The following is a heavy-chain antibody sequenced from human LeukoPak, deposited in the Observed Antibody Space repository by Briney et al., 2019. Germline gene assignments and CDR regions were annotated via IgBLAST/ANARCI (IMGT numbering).Heavy chain of an antibody. Sequence: SETLSLTCTVSGGSISSYYWSWIRQPPGKGLEWIGYIYYSGSTNYNPSLKSRVTISVDTSKNQFSLKLSSVTAADTAVYYCARATDLVTTTFDYWGQGTLVTVSS. J-gene: IGHJ4*02. CDR3: ARATDLVTTTFDY. D-gene: IGHD4-17*01. CDR1: GGSISSYY. V-gene: IGHV4-59*01. CDR2: IYYSGST.